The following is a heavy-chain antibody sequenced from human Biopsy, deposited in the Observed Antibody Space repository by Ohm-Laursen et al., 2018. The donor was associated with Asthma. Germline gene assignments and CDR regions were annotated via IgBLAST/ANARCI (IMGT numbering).Heavy chain of an antibody. CDR3: ASQSSGPDFWSGYYYFDY. V-gene: IGHV3-30*03. Sequence: RSLRLSCSASGFTFSSYGMHWVRQAPGKGLEWVAVISYDGSNKYYADSAKGRFTISRDNSKNTLYLQMNSLRVEDTAVYYCASQSSGPDFWSGYYYFDYWGQGTLVTVSS. D-gene: IGHD3-3*01. CDR2: ISYDGSNK. J-gene: IGHJ4*02. CDR1: GFTFSSYG.